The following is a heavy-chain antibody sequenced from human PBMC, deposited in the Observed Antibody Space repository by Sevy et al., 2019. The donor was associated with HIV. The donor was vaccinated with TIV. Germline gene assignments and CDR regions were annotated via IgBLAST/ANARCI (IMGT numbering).Heavy chain of an antibody. V-gene: IGHV3-7*01. CDR3: AREVKSIAAAGTSVWFDP. CDR2: IKQDGSEK. D-gene: IGHD6-13*01. J-gene: IGHJ5*02. Sequence: GGSLRLSCAASGFTFSSYWMSWVRQAPGKGLEWVANIKQDGSEKYYVDSVKGRLTISRDNAKNSLYLQMNSLRAEDTAVYYCAREVKSIAAAGTSVWFDPWGQGTLVTVSS. CDR1: GFTFSSYW.